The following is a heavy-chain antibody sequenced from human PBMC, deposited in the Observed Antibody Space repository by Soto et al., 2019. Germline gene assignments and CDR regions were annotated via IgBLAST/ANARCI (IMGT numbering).Heavy chain of an antibody. V-gene: IGHV4-59*01. CDR3: ARFCALAYDSSGYYLFDY. CDR1: GGSMTNYY. J-gene: IGHJ4*02. Sequence: SETLSLTCTVSGGSMTNYYWSWIRQPPGKGLEWIGYIYYSGSTNYNPSLKSRVTISVDTSKNQFSLKLSSVTAADTAVYYCARFCALAYDSSGYYLFDYWGQGTLVT. CDR2: IYYSGST. D-gene: IGHD3-22*01.